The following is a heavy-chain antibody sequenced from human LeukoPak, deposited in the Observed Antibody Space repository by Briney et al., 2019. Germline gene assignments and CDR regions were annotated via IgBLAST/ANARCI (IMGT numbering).Heavy chain of an antibody. J-gene: IGHJ4*02. CDR2: ISYDGSNK. CDR3: ARAPPSAKGLYDY. CDR1: GFTFSSYA. V-gene: IGHV3-30-3*01. D-gene: IGHD2-15*01. Sequence: GGSLTLSCAASGFTFSSYAMHWVRQAPGKGLEWVAVISYDGSNKYYADSVKGRFTISRDNSKNTLYLQMNSLRAEDTAVYYCARAPPSAKGLYDYWGQGTLVTVSS.